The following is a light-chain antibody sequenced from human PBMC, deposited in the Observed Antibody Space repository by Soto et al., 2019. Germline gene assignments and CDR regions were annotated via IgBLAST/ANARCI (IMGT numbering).Light chain of an antibody. V-gene: IGKV3-15*01. Sequence: EIVMTQCPSILSVSPGERATLSCMASQSVSSNLAWYQQKPGQAPRLLIYGASTRATGIPARFSGSGSGTEFTLTISSLQYEDFAVYYCQQYNNWPPWTFGQGTKVDIK. CDR3: QQYNNWPPWT. J-gene: IGKJ1*01. CDR1: QSVSSN. CDR2: GAS.